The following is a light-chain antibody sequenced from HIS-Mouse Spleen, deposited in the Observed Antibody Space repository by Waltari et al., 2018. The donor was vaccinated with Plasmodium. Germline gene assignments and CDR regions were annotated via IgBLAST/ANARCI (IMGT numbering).Light chain of an antibody. V-gene: IGLV2-11*01. J-gene: IGLJ1*01. Sequence: QSALTQPRSVSGSPGQSVTISCTGTSSDVGGYNYVSWYQQHPVKAPKLIIYDVSNGPSWVPDRFSVSNSGNAASLTISGLQAVYEADYYCCSYAGSYTYVFGTGTKVTVL. CDR3: CSYAGSYTYV. CDR1: SSDVGGYNY. CDR2: DVS.